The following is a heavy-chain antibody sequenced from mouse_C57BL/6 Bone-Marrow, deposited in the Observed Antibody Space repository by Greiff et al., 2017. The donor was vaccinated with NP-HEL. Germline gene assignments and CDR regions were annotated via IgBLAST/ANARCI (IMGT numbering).Heavy chain of an antibody. CDR3: ARCEIYYEYDVLAY. Sequence: QVQLQQSGAELARPGASVKLSCKASGYTFTSYGISWVKQRTGQGLEWIGEIYPRSGNTYYNEKFKGKATLTADKSSSTAYMELRSLTSEDSAVYFCARCEIYYEYDVLAYWGQGTLVAVSA. D-gene: IGHD2-4*01. V-gene: IGHV1-81*01. J-gene: IGHJ3*01. CDR1: GYTFTSYG. CDR2: IYPRSGNT.